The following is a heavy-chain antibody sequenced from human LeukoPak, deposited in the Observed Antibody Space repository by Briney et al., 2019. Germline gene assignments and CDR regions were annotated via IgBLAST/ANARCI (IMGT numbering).Heavy chain of an antibody. J-gene: IGHJ6*02. Sequence: ALILSCAAAGFTFGDYVIPLVRQAPGEGLEWVSGISWNSGSIGYADSVKGRFTISRDNAKNSLYLQMNGLRAEDTALYYCAKGPSYYDSSSYPYYYYGMDVWGQGTTVTVSS. D-gene: IGHD3-22*01. CDR1: GFTFGDYV. CDR2: ISWNSGSI. V-gene: IGHV3-9*01. CDR3: AKGPSYYDSSSYPYYYYGMDV.